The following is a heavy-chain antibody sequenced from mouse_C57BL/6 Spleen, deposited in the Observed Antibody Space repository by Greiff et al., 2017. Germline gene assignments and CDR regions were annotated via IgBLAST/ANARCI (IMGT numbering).Heavy chain of an antibody. V-gene: IGHV1-19*01. J-gene: IGHJ1*03. CDR3: ARVPYGSSSYWYFDV. Sequence: EVQLQQSGPVLVKPGASVKMTCKASGYTFTDYYMNWVKQSHGKSLEWIGVINPYNGGTSYNQKFKGKATLTVDKSSSTAYMELNSLTSEDSAVYYCARVPYGSSSYWYFDVWGTGTTVTVSS. D-gene: IGHD1-1*01. CDR1: GYTFTDYY. CDR2: INPYNGGT.